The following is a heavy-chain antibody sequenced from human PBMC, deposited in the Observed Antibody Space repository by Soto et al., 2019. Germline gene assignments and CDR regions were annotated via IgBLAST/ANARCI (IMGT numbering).Heavy chain of an antibody. CDR1: GGTFSSYA. CDR2: IIPIFGTA. CDR3: ARGSWHPPNWFDP. V-gene: IGHV1-69*13. Sequence: SVKVSCKASGGTFSSYAISWVRQAPGQGLEWMGGIIPIFGTANYAQKFQGRVTITADESTSTAYMELSSLRSEDTAVYYCARGSWHPPNWFDPWGQGTLVTSPQ. J-gene: IGHJ5*02. D-gene: IGHD6-13*01.